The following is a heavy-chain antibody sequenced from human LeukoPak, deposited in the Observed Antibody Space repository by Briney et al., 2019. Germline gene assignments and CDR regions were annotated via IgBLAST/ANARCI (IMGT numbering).Heavy chain of an antibody. CDR2: ISYDGSNK. D-gene: IGHD3-9*01. V-gene: IGHV3-30-3*01. CDR1: GFTFSSYA. J-gene: IGHJ6*02. CDR3: ARNVLRYFDWLNGMDV. Sequence: GRSLRLSCAASGFTFSSYAMHWVRQAPGKGLEWVAVISYDGSNKYYADSVKGRLTISRDNSKNTLYLQMNSLRAEDTAVYYCARNVLRYFDWLNGMDVWGQGTTVTVSS.